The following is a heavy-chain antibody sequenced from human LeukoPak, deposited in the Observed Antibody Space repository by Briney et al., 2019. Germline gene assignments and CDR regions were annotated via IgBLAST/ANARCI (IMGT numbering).Heavy chain of an antibody. Sequence: GGSLRLSCVASGFTFSSYAMSWVRQSPGKGLEWVSTISDSGGTTYHADSVKGRFTISRDNSKNTLYVQMNSLRAEDTAIYYCAKRLSSGSYFAAFDYWGQGTLVTVSS. CDR2: ISDSGGTT. D-gene: IGHD1-26*01. V-gene: IGHV3-23*01. CDR1: GFTFSSYA. J-gene: IGHJ4*02. CDR3: AKRLSSGSYFAAFDY.